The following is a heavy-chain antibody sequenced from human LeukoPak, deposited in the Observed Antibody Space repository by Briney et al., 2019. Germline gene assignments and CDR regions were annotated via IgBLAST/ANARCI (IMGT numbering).Heavy chain of an antibody. V-gene: IGHV4-39*01. J-gene: IGHJ3*02. CDR2: IYYSGST. CDR3: ARLNVGGYYVNAFDI. D-gene: IGHD1-26*01. CDR1: GGSISSSSYY. Sequence: PSETLSLTCTVSGGSISSSSYYWGWIRQPPGKGLEWIGSIYYSGSTYYNPSLKSRVTISVDTSKNQFSLKLSSVTAADTAVYYCARLNVGGYYVNAFDIWGQGTMVTVSS.